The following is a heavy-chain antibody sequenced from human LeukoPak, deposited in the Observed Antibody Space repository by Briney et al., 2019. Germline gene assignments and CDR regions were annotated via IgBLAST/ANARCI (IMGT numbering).Heavy chain of an antibody. CDR2: ISGSGGST. CDR3: AKARPALDGYNRPDY. Sequence: GGSLRLSCAASGFTFSSYAMSWVRQAPGKGLEWVSGISGSGGSTNYADSVKGRFTISRDNSKNTLYLQMNSLRAEDTAVYYCAKARPALDGYNRPDYRGQGTLVTVSS. CDR1: GFTFSSYA. D-gene: IGHD5-24*01. J-gene: IGHJ4*02. V-gene: IGHV3-23*01.